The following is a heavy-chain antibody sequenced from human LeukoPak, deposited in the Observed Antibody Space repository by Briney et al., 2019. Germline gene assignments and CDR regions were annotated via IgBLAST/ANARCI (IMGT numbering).Heavy chain of an antibody. D-gene: IGHD3-22*01. CDR3: ASPGGGQYDSSGYPTGYGMDV. Sequence: ASVKVSCKASGGTFSSYAISWVRQAPGQGLEWMGRIIPILGIANYAQKFQGRVTITADKSTSTAYMELSSLRSEDTAVYYCASPGGGQYDSSGYPTGYGMDVWGQGTTVTVSS. CDR2: IIPILGIA. V-gene: IGHV1-69*04. CDR1: GGTFSSYA. J-gene: IGHJ6*02.